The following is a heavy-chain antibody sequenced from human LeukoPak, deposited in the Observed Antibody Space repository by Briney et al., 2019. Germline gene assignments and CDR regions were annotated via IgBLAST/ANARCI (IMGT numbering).Heavy chain of an antibody. Sequence: ASVKVSCKASGGTFSSYAISWVRQAPGQGLEWMGGIIPIFGTANYAQKFQGRVTITTDESTSTAYMELSSLRSEDTAVYYCARGLGGKQLWTNDAFDIWGQGTMVTVSS. CDR3: ARGLGGKQLWTNDAFDI. CDR2: IIPIFGTA. CDR1: GGTFSSYA. V-gene: IGHV1-69*05. D-gene: IGHD5-18*01. J-gene: IGHJ3*02.